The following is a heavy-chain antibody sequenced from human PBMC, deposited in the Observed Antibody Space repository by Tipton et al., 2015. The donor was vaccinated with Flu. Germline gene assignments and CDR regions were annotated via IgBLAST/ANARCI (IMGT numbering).Heavy chain of an antibody. CDR1: GGSFSGYY. D-gene: IGHD1-26*01. J-gene: IGHJ3*02. V-gene: IGHV4-34*01. CDR2: INHSGST. Sequence: LSCAVYGGSFSGYYWSWIRQPPGKGLEWIGEINHSGSTNYNPSLKSRVTISVDTSKNQFSLKLSSVTAADTAVYYCARVGRELLNAFDIWGRGTMVTVSS. CDR3: ARVGRELLNAFDI.